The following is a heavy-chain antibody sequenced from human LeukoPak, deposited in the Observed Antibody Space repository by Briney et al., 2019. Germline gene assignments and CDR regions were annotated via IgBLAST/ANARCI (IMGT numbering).Heavy chain of an antibody. V-gene: IGHV1-2*02. J-gene: IGHJ4*02. CDR2: IGPHSTFT. D-gene: IGHD2/OR15-2a*01. CDR1: GFTFTDHY. Sequence: ASVKVSCKSSGFTFTDHYIHWVRQGPGQGLEWMGYIGPHSTFTSSPQEFQGRVTMTGDASMSTAYMELTRLTSDDTAVYYCVREGEGPLSKDFDYWGQGTLVTVSS. CDR3: VREGEGPLSKDFDY.